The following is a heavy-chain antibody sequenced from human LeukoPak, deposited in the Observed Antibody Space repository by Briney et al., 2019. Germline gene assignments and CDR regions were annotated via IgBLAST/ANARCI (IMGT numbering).Heavy chain of an antibody. Sequence: ASVKVSCKASGYTFTSYGISWVRQAPGQGLEWMGWISAYNGNTNYAQKLQGRVTMTTDISTSTAYMELRSLRSDDTAVYYCARVPVEWFIKVGYYMDVWGKGTTVTVSS. J-gene: IGHJ6*03. CDR2: ISAYNGNT. D-gene: IGHD3-3*01. V-gene: IGHV1-18*01. CDR1: GYTFTSYG. CDR3: ARVPVEWFIKVGYYMDV.